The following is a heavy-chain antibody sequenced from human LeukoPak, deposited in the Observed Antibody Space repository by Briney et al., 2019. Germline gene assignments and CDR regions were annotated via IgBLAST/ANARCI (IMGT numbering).Heavy chain of an antibody. CDR1: GFTFSSYG. CDR3: AETGPTDF. J-gene: IGHJ4*02. Sequence: GSLRLSCAASGFTFSSYGMHWVRQAPGKGLEWVAAISHDGTNIHYAESVKGRFTISRDNSKNMLYLQMNSLRAEDTALYYCAETGPTDFWGQGTLVTVSS. V-gene: IGHV3-30*03. CDR2: ISHDGTNI. D-gene: IGHD3-9*01.